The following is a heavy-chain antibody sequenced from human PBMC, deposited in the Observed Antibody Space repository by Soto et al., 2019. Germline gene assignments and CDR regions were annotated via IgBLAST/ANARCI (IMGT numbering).Heavy chain of an antibody. Sequence: GGSLRLSCAASGFTFDDYAMHWVRQAPGKGLEWVSGISWNSGSIGYADSVKGRFTISRDNAKNSLYLQMNSLRAEDTALYYCAKLHYDFWSGYSNNYYMDVWGKGTTVTVSS. CDR1: GFTFDDYA. CDR2: ISWNSGSI. D-gene: IGHD3-3*01. J-gene: IGHJ6*03. CDR3: AKLHYDFWSGYSNNYYMDV. V-gene: IGHV3-9*01.